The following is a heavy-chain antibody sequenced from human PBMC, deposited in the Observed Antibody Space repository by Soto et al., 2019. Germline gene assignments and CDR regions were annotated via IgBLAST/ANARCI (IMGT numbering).Heavy chain of an antibody. CDR1: GYTFTSYY. CDR3: AKDPVQLWPYPYSYYGMDV. V-gene: IGHV1-46*01. CDR2: INPSGGST. D-gene: IGHD5-18*01. Sequence: ASVKVSCKASGYTFTSYYMHWVRQAPGQGLEWMGIINPSGGSTSYAQKFQGRVTMTRDTSTSTVYMELSSLRSEDTAVYYCAKDPVQLWPYPYSYYGMDVWGQGTTVTVSS. J-gene: IGHJ6*02.